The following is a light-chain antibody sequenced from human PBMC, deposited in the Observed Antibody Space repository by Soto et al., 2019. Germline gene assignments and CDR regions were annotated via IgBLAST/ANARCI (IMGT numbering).Light chain of an antibody. CDR2: GAS. CDR3: QQYGSSGT. Sequence: EILLTQSPGTLSLSPGERATLSCRASQSVSNNYLAWYQQKPGQAPSLLIYGASNRATGIPDRLSGSGSGTDFTLTISRLEPEDSAVYYCQQYGSSGTFGQGTKVDIK. V-gene: IGKV3-20*01. J-gene: IGKJ1*01. CDR1: QSVSNNY.